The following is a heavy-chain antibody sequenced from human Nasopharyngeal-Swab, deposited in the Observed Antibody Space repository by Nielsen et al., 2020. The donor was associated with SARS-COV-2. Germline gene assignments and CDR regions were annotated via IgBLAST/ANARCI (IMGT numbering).Heavy chain of an antibody. V-gene: IGHV3-30*04. J-gene: IGHJ4*02. Sequence: GGSLRLSCAASGFTFSSYAMHWVRQAPGKGLEWVAVISHDGSKKYYGDSVEGRFIISRDNSKNTLYLQMNSLRAEDTAVYYCAKVSWEWELLRWYFDYWGQGTLVTVSS. D-gene: IGHD1-26*01. CDR3: AKVSWEWELLRWYFDY. CDR2: ISHDGSKK. CDR1: GFTFSSYA.